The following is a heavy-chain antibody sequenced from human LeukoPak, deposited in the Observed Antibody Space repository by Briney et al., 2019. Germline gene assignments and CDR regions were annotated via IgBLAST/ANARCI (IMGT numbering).Heavy chain of an antibody. D-gene: IGHD3-9*01. CDR1: GFTFDDHA. CDR2: ISWNSGNI. V-gene: IGHV3-9*01. Sequence: PGGSLRLSCAASGFTFDDHAMHWVRQAPGKGLEWVSGISWNSGNIAYADSVKGRFTISRDNAKHSLYLQMNSLRVDDTALYYCVKDLQYDILTTHVFDIWGQGTMVTVSS. CDR3: VKDLQYDILTTHVFDI. J-gene: IGHJ3*02.